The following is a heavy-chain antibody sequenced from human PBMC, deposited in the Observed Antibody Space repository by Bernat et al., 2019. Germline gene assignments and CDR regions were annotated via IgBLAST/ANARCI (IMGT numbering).Heavy chain of an antibody. CDR3: ALEWGYCSGGSCPYYFDY. CDR2: INHSGST. CDR1: GGSFSGYY. V-gene: IGHV4-34*01. Sequence: QVQLQQWGAGLLKPSETLSLTCAVYGGSFSGYYWSWIRQPPGKGLEWIGEINHSGSTNYTPSLKSRVTISVDTSQNQFSLKLSSVTAADTAVYYCALEWGYCSGGSCPYYFDYWGQGTLVTVSS. D-gene: IGHD2-15*01. J-gene: IGHJ4*02.